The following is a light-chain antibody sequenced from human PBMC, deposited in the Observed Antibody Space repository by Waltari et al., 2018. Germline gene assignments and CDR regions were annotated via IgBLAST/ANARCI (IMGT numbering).Light chain of an antibody. J-gene: IGKJ5*01. Sequence: EIVLTQSPGTLFLSPGESATLSCRASQSVSNNQLAWYQQRPGQAPRLVIYGAFARATAIPDRFSGTGSGTDFTLTISRLEPEDFAMYYCQQYGSSPLTFGQGTRLEIK. CDR3: QQYGSSPLT. CDR1: QSVSNNQ. CDR2: GAF. V-gene: IGKV3-20*01.